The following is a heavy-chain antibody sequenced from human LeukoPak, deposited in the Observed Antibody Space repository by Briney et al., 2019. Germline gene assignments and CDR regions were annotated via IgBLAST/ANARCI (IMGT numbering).Heavy chain of an antibody. Sequence: GGSLRLSCAASGFTFSDHYMDWVRQAPGKGLEWVGRTRNKANSYTTQYAASVKGRFTISRDDSKNSLYLQMNSLRAEDTAVYYCARAQGELERGDYYYYMDVWGKGTTVTISS. V-gene: IGHV3-72*01. D-gene: IGHD1-1*01. CDR3: ARAQGELERGDYYYYMDV. J-gene: IGHJ6*03. CDR2: TRNKANSYTT. CDR1: GFTFSDHY.